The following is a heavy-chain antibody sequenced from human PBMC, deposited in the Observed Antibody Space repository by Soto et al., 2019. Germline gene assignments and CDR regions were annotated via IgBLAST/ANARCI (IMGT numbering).Heavy chain of an antibody. J-gene: IGHJ4*02. V-gene: IGHV3-30-3*01. CDR3: ARGPLEPSSWSFDY. Sequence: GGSLRLSCAASGFTFSSYAMHWVRQAPGKWLEWVAVISYDGSNKYYADSVKGRFTISRDNSKNTLYLQMNSLRAEDTAVYYCARGPLEPSSWSFDYWGQGXLVTVYS. D-gene: IGHD6-13*01. CDR1: GFTFSSYA. CDR2: ISYDGSNK.